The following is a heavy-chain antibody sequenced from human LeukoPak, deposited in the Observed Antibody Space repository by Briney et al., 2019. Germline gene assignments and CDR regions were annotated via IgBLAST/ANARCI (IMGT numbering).Heavy chain of an antibody. V-gene: IGHV1-18*01. D-gene: IGHD3-10*01. CDR3: ARLNLIRGVRVIDY. CDR2: INVNNDQT. Sequence: ASVKVSCKASGYTFNSYGVTWVRQAPGQGLEWMGWINVNNDQTHYGQNLQDRVTMTTDPSTRTVYMNLRTLRADDTAMYYCARLNLIRGVRVIDYWGQGTLVTVSS. J-gene: IGHJ4*02. CDR1: GYTFNSYG.